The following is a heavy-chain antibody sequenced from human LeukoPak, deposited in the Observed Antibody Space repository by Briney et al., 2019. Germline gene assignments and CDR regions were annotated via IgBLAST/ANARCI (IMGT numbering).Heavy chain of an antibody. CDR2: IYYSGST. V-gene: IGHV4-39*07. D-gene: IGHD6-13*01. J-gene: IGHJ5*02. Sequence: SETLSLTCTVSGGSISSSSYYWGWIRQPPGKGLEWIGSIYYSGSTYYNPSLKSRVTISVDTSKNQFSLKLSSVTAADTAVYYCARDSGGTAAEDNWFDPWGQGTLVTVSS. CDR1: GGSISSSSYY. CDR3: ARDSGGTAAEDNWFDP.